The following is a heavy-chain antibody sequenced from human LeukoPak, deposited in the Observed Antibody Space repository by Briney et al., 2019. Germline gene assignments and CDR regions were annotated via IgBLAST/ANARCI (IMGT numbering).Heavy chain of an antibody. Sequence: SETLSLTCSVSGYSISSPYYWGWIRQPPGKGLEWIGSIYHSGSTYYNPSLKSRVTISIDTSNNHFSLKLSSVTAADTAVYYCVRDRDDYGDLDDYWGQGILVTVSS. D-gene: IGHD4-17*01. CDR3: VRDRDDYGDLDDY. V-gene: IGHV4-38-2*02. CDR1: GYSISSPYY. CDR2: IYHSGST. J-gene: IGHJ4*02.